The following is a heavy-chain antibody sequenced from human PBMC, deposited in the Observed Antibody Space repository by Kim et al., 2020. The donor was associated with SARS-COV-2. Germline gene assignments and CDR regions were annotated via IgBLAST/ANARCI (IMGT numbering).Heavy chain of an antibody. CDR3: ARHQACGGDCYFYYYYGMDV. V-gene: IGHV4-39*01. J-gene: IGHJ6*02. CDR2: IYYSGST. CDR1: GGSISSSSYY. Sequence: SETLSLTCTVSGGSISSSSYYWGWIRQPPGKGLEWIGRIYYSGSTYYNPSLKSRVTISVDTSKNQFSLKLSTVTAADTAVYYCARHQACGGDCYFYYYYGMDVWGQGTTVTVSS. D-gene: IGHD2-21*02.